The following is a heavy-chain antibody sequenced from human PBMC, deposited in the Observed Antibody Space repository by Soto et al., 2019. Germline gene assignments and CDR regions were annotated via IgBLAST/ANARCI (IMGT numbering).Heavy chain of an antibody. V-gene: IGHV1-69*13. CDR1: GGTFSSYA. Sequence: SVKVSCKASGGTFSSYAISWVRQAPGQGLEWMGGIIPIFGTANYAQKFQGRVTITADESTSTAYMELSSLRSEDTAVYYCARGFRRGYARDFDYWGQGTLVTVSS. J-gene: IGHJ4*02. CDR2: IIPIFGTA. CDR3: ARGFRRGYARDFDY. D-gene: IGHD5-12*01.